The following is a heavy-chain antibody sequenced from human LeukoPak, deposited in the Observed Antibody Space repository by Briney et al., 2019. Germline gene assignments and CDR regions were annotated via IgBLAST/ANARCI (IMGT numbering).Heavy chain of an antibody. D-gene: IGHD6-19*01. Sequence: SETLSLTCTVSGGSISSSSYYWGWIRQPPGKGLEWIGSIYYSGSTNYNPSLKSRVTISVDTSKNQFSLKLSSVTAADTAVYYCARRLYSSGWIQKDWYFDLWGRGTLVTVSS. J-gene: IGHJ2*01. CDR2: IYYSGST. CDR1: GGSISSSSYY. V-gene: IGHV4-39*07. CDR3: ARRLYSSGWIQKDWYFDL.